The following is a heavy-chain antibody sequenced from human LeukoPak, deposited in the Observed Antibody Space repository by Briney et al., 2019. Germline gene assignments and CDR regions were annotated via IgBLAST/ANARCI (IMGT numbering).Heavy chain of an antibody. CDR3: LIVVVPAAINPLNWFDP. CDR1: GFTFSSYG. D-gene: IGHD2-2*01. CDR2: IRYDGSNK. J-gene: IGHJ5*02. V-gene: IGHV3-30*02. Sequence: GGSLRLSCAASGFTFSSYGMHWVRQTPGKGLEWVAFIRYDGSNKYYADSVKGRFTISRDNSKSTLFLQMNSLRAEDTAMYYCLIVVVPAAINPLNWFDPWGQGTLVTVSS.